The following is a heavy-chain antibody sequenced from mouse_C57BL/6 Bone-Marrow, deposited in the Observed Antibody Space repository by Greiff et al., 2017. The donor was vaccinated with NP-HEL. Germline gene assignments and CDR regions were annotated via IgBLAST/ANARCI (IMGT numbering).Heavy chain of an antibody. D-gene: IGHD2-3*01. Sequence: QVQLQQSGAELVRPGASVTLSRKASGYTFTDYEMHWVKQTPVHGLEWIGAIDPETGGTAYNQKFKGKAILTADKSSSTAYMELRSLTSEDSAVYYCTRPLDGYSDDWGQGTTLTVSS. CDR3: TRPLDGYSDD. CDR2: IDPETGGT. CDR1: GYTFTDYE. V-gene: IGHV1-15*01. J-gene: IGHJ2*01.